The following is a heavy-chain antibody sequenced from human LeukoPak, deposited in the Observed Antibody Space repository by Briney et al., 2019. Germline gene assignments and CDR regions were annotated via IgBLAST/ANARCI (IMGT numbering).Heavy chain of an antibody. CDR2: IYYSGST. V-gene: IGHV4-59*01. Sequence: PSETLSLTCTVSGGSISSYYWSWIRQPPGKGLEWIGYIYYSGSTNYNPSLKSRVTISVDTSKNQFSLKLSSVAAADTAVYYCARTTEGGYTYDYFYYYYMDVWGKGTTVTISS. D-gene: IGHD5-18*01. CDR1: GGSISSYY. J-gene: IGHJ6*03. CDR3: ARTTEGGYTYDYFYYYYMDV.